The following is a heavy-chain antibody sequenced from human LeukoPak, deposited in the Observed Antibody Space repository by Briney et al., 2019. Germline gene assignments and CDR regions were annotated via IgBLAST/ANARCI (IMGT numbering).Heavy chain of an antibody. V-gene: IGHV3-48*03. D-gene: IGHD3-22*01. Sequence: GGSLRLSCAASGFTFSSYEMNWVRQAPGKGLEWVSYISSSGSTIYYADSVKGRFTISRDNAKNSLYLQMNSLRAEDTAVYYCARVNTMIVVVMLDYWGQGTLVTVSS. CDR1: GFTFSSYE. J-gene: IGHJ4*02. CDR3: ARVNTMIVVVMLDY. CDR2: ISSSGSTI.